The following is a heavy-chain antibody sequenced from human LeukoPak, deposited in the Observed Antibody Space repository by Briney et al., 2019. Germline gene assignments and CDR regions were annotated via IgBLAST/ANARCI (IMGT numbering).Heavy chain of an antibody. D-gene: IGHD6-13*01. Sequence: GGSLRLPCAVSGFTFTDYWMNWVRQAPGKGLEWVASIRQDGGEKSYVDSVKGRFTISRDNTKSSLYLQINSLRAEDTAVYYCARDGTAAGLYFDLWGQGTLVTVSS. CDR2: IRQDGGEK. V-gene: IGHV3-7*01. J-gene: IGHJ4*01. CDR1: GFTFTDYW. CDR3: ARDGTAAGLYFDL.